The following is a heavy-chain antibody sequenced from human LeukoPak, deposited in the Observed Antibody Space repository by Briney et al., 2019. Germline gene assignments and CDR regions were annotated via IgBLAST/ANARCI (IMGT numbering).Heavy chain of an antibody. Sequence: GASVKVSCKASGYTFTSYGISWVRQAPGQGLEWMGWISAYNGDTNYAQKLQGRVTMTTDTSTSTAYMELRSLRSDDTAVYYCARIYYDSSGYYSFFDYWGQGTLVTVSS. CDR1: GYTFTSYG. J-gene: IGHJ4*02. D-gene: IGHD3-22*01. CDR2: ISAYNGDT. V-gene: IGHV1-18*01. CDR3: ARIYYDSSGYYSFFDY.